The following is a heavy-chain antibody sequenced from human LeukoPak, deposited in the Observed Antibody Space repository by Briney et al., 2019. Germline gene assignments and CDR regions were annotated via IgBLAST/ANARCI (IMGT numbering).Heavy chain of an antibody. J-gene: IGHJ4*02. Sequence: SETLSLTCTVSGGSISSSSYYWGWIRQPPGKGLEWIGSIYYSGSTYYNPSLKSRVTISVDTSKNQFSLKLSSVTAADTAVYYCAKGVSYLLESWGDYWGQGTLVTVSS. CDR3: AKGVSYLLESWGDY. CDR2: IYYSGST. V-gene: IGHV4-39*07. CDR1: GGSISSSSYY. D-gene: IGHD1-26*01.